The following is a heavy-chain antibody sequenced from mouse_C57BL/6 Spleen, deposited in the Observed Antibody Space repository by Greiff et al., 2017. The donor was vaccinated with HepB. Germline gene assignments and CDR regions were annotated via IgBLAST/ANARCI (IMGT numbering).Heavy chain of an antibody. CDR2: ISNGGGST. CDR1: GFTFSDYY. J-gene: IGHJ4*01. D-gene: IGHD1-1*02. Sequence: EVMLVESGGGLVQPGGSLKLSCAASGFTFSDYYMYWVRQTPEKRLEWVAYISNGGGSTYYPDTVKGRFTISRDNAKNTLYLQMSRLKSEDTAMYYCARGLGWLEEPYAMDYWGQGTSVTVSS. CDR3: ARGLGWLEEPYAMDY. V-gene: IGHV5-12*01.